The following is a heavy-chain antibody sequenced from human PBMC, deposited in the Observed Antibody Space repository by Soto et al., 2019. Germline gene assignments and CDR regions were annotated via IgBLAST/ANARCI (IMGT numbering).Heavy chain of an antibody. J-gene: IGHJ6*02. V-gene: IGHV1-3*01. CDR2: INGGNGNT. CDR3: ARGPPSTVNPRYYYYGMDV. D-gene: IGHD4-4*01. Sequence: QVQVVQSGAEVKKPGASVRVSCKASGYTFSDYNMHWVRQAPGQRLEWIAWINGGNGNTIYAQKFQGRLTDTRNTPPSTAHMEESSLRTEDTAVYYCARGPPSTVNPRYYYYGMDVCGQGTTDTVSS. CDR1: GYTFSDYN.